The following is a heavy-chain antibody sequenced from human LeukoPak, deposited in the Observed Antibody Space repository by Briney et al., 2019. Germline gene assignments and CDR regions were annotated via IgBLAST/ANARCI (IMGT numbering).Heavy chain of an antibody. CDR3: VRDRGTYRPIDY. Sequence: GGSLRLSCAASGLTFSDYYMSWIRQAPGKGLEWVSYISSSGSTIYYADSVKGRFTISRDNAQNSLYLQMNSLRAEDTAIYYCVRDRGTYRPIDYWGQGTLVTVSS. V-gene: IGHV3-11*01. D-gene: IGHD1-26*01. J-gene: IGHJ4*02. CDR1: GLTFSDYY. CDR2: ISSSGSTI.